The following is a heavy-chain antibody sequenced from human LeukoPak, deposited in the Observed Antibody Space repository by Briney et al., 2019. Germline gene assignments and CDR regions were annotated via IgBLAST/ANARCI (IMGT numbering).Heavy chain of an antibody. J-gene: IGHJ4*02. D-gene: IGHD3-10*01. CDR1: SYSTTSRYY. CDR2: IYHSGST. Sequence: PSETLYHTCAVPSYSTTSRYYRHWIHHPPQKGLEWNGSIYHSGSTYYNRSLNSRVTISVDTSKNQFSLKLSSVTAAGTAVYYCARDVVRGVIDYWGQGTLVTVSS. CDR3: ARDVVRGVIDY. V-gene: IGHV4-38-2*02.